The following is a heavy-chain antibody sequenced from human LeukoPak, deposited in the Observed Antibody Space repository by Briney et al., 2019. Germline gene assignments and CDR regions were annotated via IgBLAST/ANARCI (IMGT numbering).Heavy chain of an antibody. V-gene: IGHV3-21*01. Sequence: GGSLRLSCAASGFTFSIYTFKWVRQAPGKGLEWVASITSTSSYIYYSDSVQGRFAVSRDNAKNSLYLQMNSLRVEDTAVFYCVRRGPNNSGLDYWGQGTLVTVSS. CDR2: ITSTSSYI. CDR3: VRRGPNNSGLDY. CDR1: GFTFSIYT. J-gene: IGHJ4*02. D-gene: IGHD5-12*01.